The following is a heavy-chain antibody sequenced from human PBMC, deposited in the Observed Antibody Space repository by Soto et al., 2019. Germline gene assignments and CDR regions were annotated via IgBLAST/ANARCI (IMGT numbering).Heavy chain of an antibody. V-gene: IGHV3-15*07. J-gene: IGHJ4*02. CDR3: TPRLPLCPLNNV. D-gene: IGHD3-9*01. CDR2: IKSRADDETT. CDR1: GFNYNNPW. Sequence: GSLRLSCVAPGFNYNNPWMNWVRQGPGRGLEWVGRIKSRADDETTDYAAAVKGRFTISRDDSNNVLDLQMNSLTNDDTGTYYFTPRLPLCPLNNVGGGGT.